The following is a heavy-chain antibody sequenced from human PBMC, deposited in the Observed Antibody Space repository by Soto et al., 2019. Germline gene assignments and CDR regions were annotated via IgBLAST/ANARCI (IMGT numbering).Heavy chain of an antibody. CDR1: GGSISSSSYY. J-gene: IGHJ3*02. CDR3: ARRYGVYYDFWSGYGNHDAFDI. Sequence: QLQLQESGPGLVKPSETLSLTCTVSGGSISSSSYYWGWIRQPPGKGLEWIGSIYYSGSTYYNPSLKSRVTLSVDTSKNQFSLKLSSVTAADTAVYYCARRYGVYYDFWSGYGNHDAFDIWGQGTMVTVSS. D-gene: IGHD3-3*01. CDR2: IYYSGST. V-gene: IGHV4-39*01.